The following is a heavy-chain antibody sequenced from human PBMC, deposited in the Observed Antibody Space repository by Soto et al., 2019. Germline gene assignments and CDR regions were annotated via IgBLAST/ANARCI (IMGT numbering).Heavy chain of an antibody. Sequence: GGSLRLSCAASGFTFSSYAMSWVRQAPGKGLEWVSAISGSGSSTYYADSVKGRFTISRDNSKNTLYLQMNSLRAEDTAVYYCARGNYDFWSGLPGGYYYYYMDVWGKGTTVTVSS. CDR1: GFTFSSYA. CDR3: ARGNYDFWSGLPGGYYYYYMDV. V-gene: IGHV3-23*01. J-gene: IGHJ6*03. D-gene: IGHD3-3*01. CDR2: ISGSGSST.